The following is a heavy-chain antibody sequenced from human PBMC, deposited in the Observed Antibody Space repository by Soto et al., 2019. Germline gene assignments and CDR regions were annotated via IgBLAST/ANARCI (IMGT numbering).Heavy chain of an antibody. CDR1: GDTFTGYY. D-gene: IGHD3-9*01. V-gene: IGHV1-2*04. Sequence: ASVKVSCKASGDTFTGYYMHCVRQAPGQGLEWMGWINPNSGGTNYAQKFQGWVTMTRDTSISTAYMELSRLRSDDTAVYYCAREYYDILTGYPGYYYYGMDVWGQGTTVTVSS. J-gene: IGHJ6*02. CDR3: AREYYDILTGYPGYYYYGMDV. CDR2: INPNSGGT.